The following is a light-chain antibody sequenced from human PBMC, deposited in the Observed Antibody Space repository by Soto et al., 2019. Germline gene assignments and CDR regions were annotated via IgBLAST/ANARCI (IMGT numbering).Light chain of an antibody. Sequence: QSALTQPPSVSGSPGQSVTISCTGTSSDVGLYNRVSWYQQAPGTAPKLMIYEVSNRPSGVPGRFSGSRSGNTASLTISGLQAEDEADYYCSSYTGSTTLVIFGGGTKLTVL. CDR3: SSYTGSTTLVI. CDR2: EVS. V-gene: IGLV2-18*02. CDR1: SSDVGLYNR. J-gene: IGLJ2*01.